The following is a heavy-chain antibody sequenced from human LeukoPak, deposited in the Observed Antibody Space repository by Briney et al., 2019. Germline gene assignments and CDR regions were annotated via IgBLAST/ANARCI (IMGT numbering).Heavy chain of an antibody. CDR1: GGSISSYY. CDR2: IYYSGST. Sequence: SETLSLTCTVSGGSISSYYWSWIRQPPGKGLEWIGYIYYSGSTNYNPSLKSRVTISVDTPKNQFSLKLSSVTAADTAVYYCARSDYVDAFDIWGQGTMVTVSS. V-gene: IGHV4-59*01. CDR3: ARSDYVDAFDI. J-gene: IGHJ3*02. D-gene: IGHD4-17*01.